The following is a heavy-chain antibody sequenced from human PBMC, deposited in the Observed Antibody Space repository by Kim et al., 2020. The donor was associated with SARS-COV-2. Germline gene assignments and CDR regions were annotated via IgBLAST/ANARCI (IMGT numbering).Heavy chain of an antibody. V-gene: IGHV4-34*01. CDR2: INHSGST. CDR3: ARGRGYSYGYYCCWFDP. CDR1: GGSFSGYY. Sequence: SETLSLTCAVYGGSFSGYYWSWIRQPPGKGLEWIGEINHSGSTNYNPSLKSRVTISVDTSKNQFSLKLSSVTAADTAVYYCARGRGYSYGYYCCWFDPWGQGTLVTVSS. D-gene: IGHD5-18*01. J-gene: IGHJ5*02.